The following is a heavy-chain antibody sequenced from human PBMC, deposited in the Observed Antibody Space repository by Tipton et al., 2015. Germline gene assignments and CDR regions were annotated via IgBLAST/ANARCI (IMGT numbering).Heavy chain of an antibody. D-gene: IGHD6-6*01. V-gene: IGHV3-23*01. Sequence: SLRLSCAASGFTFSNYAMSWVRQAPGKGLEWVSAISGSGGTTHYADSVKGRFTISRDNSKNTLYLQMNSLRAEDTAVYYCAKDKSSSNLCLDYWGQGTLVTVSS. CDR2: ISGSGGTT. CDR3: AKDKSSSNLCLDY. CDR1: GFTFSNYA. J-gene: IGHJ4*02.